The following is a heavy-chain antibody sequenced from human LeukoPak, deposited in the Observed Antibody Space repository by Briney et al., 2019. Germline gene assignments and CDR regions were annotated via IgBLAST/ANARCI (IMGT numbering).Heavy chain of an antibody. J-gene: IGHJ4*02. CDR3: AKRGVVIRGILVIGYHQEAYHYDF. CDR2: ISERGGSI. CDR1: GMSLTNYG. Sequence: GGSLRLSCVVSGMSLTNYGMTWVRQAPGKGLEWVSYISERGGSITYADSVKGRFTISRDTSLNTLYLQMNNLRAEDTAVYFCAKRGVVIRGILVIGYHQEAYHYDFWGQGVLVTVS. D-gene: IGHD3-10*01. V-gene: IGHV3-23*01.